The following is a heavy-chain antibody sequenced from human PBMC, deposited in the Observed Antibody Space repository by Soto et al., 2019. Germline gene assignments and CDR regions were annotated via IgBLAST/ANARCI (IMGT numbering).Heavy chain of an antibody. J-gene: IGHJ4*02. Sequence: QVQLVQSGAEVKKPGSSVKVSCKASGGTFSSYAISWVRQAPGQGLEWMGGIILIFGTANYAQKFQGRVTITADESTSTAYMELSRLRSEDTAVYYCAGGEYYYDSSGYPIDYWGQGTLVTVSS. V-gene: IGHV1-69*12. CDR3: AGGEYYYDSSGYPIDY. D-gene: IGHD3-22*01. CDR1: GGTFSSYA. CDR2: IILIFGTA.